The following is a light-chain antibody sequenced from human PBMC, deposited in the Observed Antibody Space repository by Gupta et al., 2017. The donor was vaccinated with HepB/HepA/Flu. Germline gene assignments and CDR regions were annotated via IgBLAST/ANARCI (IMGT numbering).Light chain of an antibody. CDR3: QQWVNTPWT. V-gene: IGKV1-39*01. Sequence: DIQMTQSPSSLSASVGDRVTITCRASQSIATYLNWYQKRLGTGKAPKLLLFSASNVQSGVPSRFSGSGSGTDFSLTISKRQREDFATYYCQQWVNTPWTFGEGTKV. CDR2: SAS. CDR1: QSIATY. J-gene: IGKJ1*01.